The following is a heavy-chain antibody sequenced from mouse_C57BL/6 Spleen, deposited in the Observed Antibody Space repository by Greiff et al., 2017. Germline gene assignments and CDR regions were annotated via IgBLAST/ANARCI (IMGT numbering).Heavy chain of an antibody. CDR1: GYTFTDYE. CDR2: IDPETGGT. Sequence: LVESGAELVRPGASVTLSCKASGYTFTDYEMHWVKQTPVHGLEWIGAIDPETGGTAYNQKFKGKAILTADKSSSTAYMELRSLTSEDSAVYYCTRDGSSSWFAYWGQGTLVTVSA. D-gene: IGHD1-1*01. J-gene: IGHJ3*01. CDR3: TRDGSSSWFAY. V-gene: IGHV1-15*01.